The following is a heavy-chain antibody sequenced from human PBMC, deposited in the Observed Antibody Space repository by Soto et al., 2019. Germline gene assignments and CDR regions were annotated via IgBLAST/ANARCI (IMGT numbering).Heavy chain of an antibody. V-gene: IGHV1-69*02. CDR3: ATSFGSGSRAFDY. J-gene: IGHJ4*02. CDR2: FNPILSFS. D-gene: IGHD3-10*01. CDR1: GDTFNFYT. Sequence: QVQLVQSGAEVKKPGSSVKVSCKASGDTFNFYTINWVRQAPGLGLEWMGRFNPILSFSNSALKFQGRVTLTADKSTSTAYMVLSSLRSEDTAIYYCATSFGSGSRAFDYWGQGALVTVYS.